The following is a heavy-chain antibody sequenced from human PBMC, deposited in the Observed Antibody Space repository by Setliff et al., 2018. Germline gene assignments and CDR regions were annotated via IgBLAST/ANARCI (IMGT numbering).Heavy chain of an antibody. D-gene: IGHD5-18*01. CDR3: ATSVSWIQLVLYPQGHPEPFDY. V-gene: IGHV1-24*01. CDR2: FDPEDGET. J-gene: IGHJ4*02. Sequence: ASVKVSCKVSGYTLTELSMHWVRQAPGKGLEWMGGFDPEDGETIYAQKFQGRVTMTEDTSTDTAYMGLSSLRSEDTAVYYCATSVSWIQLVLYPQGHPEPFDYWGQGTLVTVSS. CDR1: GYTLTELS.